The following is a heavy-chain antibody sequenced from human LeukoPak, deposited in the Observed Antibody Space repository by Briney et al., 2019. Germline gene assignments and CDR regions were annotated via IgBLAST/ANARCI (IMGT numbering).Heavy chain of an antibody. CDR3: ARVTIFGVVPFDI. CDR2: INHSGST. CDR1: GGSFSGYY. V-gene: IGHV4-34*01. J-gene: IGHJ3*02. Sequence: KPSETLSLTCAVYGGSFSGYYWSWIRQPPGKGLEWIGEINHSGSTNYNPSLKSRVTISVDTSKNQFSLKLSSVTAADTAVYYCARVTIFGVVPFDIWGQGTMLTVSS. D-gene: IGHD3-3*01.